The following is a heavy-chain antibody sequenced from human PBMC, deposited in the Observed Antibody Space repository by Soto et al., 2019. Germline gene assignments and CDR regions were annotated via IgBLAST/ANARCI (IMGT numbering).Heavy chain of an antibody. CDR1: GYSFTNYL. V-gene: IGHV5-51*01. D-gene: IGHD6-25*01. CDR2: IYPGDSDT. CDR3: ARHFRLRDKWFDP. J-gene: IGHJ5*01. Sequence: PGESLKISFKGSGYSFTNYLISWVRQLPGKGLEWMGIIYPGDSDTRYSPTFQGQVTISADNSIRTAYLQWSSLKASDSGMYYCARHFRLRDKWFDPSVQGTLVAVSS.